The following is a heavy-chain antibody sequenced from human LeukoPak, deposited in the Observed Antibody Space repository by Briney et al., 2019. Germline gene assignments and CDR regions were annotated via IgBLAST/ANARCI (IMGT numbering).Heavy chain of an antibody. CDR3: ARVAAAYDTFSYHGMDV. V-gene: IGHV3-30-3*01. D-gene: IGHD2/OR15-2a*01. CDR1: GFDFSINA. CDR2: ISYDGSKK. J-gene: IGHJ6*02. Sequence: PGGSLRLSCAASGFDFSINAMHWVRQAPGKGLEWVSLISYDGSKKYYADFVKGRFTISRDNSKITLHLQMNSLRPEDAAVYYCARVAAAYDTFSYHGMDVWGQGTTVIVSS.